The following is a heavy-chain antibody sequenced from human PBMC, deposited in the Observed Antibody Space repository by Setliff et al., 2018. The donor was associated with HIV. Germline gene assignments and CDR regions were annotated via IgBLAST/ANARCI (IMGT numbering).Heavy chain of an antibody. D-gene: IGHD3-22*01. CDR3: ARAPANYHDSSGFYYGGDYYFDF. CDR1: PVSISSTSYY. V-gene: IGHV4-39*06. J-gene: IGHJ4*02. CDR2: IHYTGTG. Sequence: SETLSLTCTVSPVSISSTSYYWVWIRQPPGKGLEWIGNIHYTGTGFYNPALRSRVTISVDTSQNQFLLKVTSVTAADTAVYYCARAPANYHDSSGFYYGGDYYFDFWGQGTLVTVSS.